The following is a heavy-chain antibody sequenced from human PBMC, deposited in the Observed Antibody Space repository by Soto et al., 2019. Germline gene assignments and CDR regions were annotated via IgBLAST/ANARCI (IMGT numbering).Heavy chain of an antibody. J-gene: IGHJ3*02. CDR3: ARGGWRDFWSGATDEDAFDI. D-gene: IGHD3-3*01. Sequence: SETLSLTCTVSGGSISSGGYYWSWIRQHPGKGLEWIGYIYYSGSTYYNPSLKSRVTISVDTSKNQFSLKLSSVTAADTAVYYCARGGWRDFWSGATDEDAFDIWGQGTMVTVSS. V-gene: IGHV4-31*03. CDR2: IYYSGST. CDR1: GGSISSGGYY.